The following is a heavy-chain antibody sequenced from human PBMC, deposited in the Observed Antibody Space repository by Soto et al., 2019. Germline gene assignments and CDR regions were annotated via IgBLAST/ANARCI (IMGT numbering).Heavy chain of an antibody. J-gene: IGHJ6*02. Sequence: PGESLKISCKGSGYSFTSYWIGWVRQMPGKGLEWMGIIYPGDSDTRYSPSFQGQVTISADKSISNAYLKWSSLKASDTAMYYCARHVLGYCSGGSCYSRYYGMDVWGQGTTVTVSS. CDR2: IYPGDSDT. CDR1: GYSFTSYW. V-gene: IGHV5-51*01. CDR3: ARHVLGYCSGGSCYSRYYGMDV. D-gene: IGHD2-15*01.